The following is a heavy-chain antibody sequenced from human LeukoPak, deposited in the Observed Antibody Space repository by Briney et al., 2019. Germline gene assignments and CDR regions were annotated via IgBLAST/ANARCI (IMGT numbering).Heavy chain of an antibody. J-gene: IGHJ4*02. V-gene: IGHV4-30-2*01. CDR2: IYHSGST. CDR3: ARGLIGNRAANRGYFDY. D-gene: IGHD1-14*01. Sequence: PSETLSLTCGVYGGSFSSGGYSWSWIRQPPGKGLEWIGYIYHSGSTYYNPSLKSRVTISVDRSKNQFSLKLSSVTAADTAVYYCARGLIGNRAANRGYFDYWGQGTLVTVSS. CDR1: GGSFSSGGYS.